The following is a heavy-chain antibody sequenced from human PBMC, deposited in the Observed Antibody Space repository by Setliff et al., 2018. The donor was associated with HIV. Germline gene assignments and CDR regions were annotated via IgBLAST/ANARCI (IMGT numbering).Heavy chain of an antibody. D-gene: IGHD5-12*01. Sequence: GGSLRLSCAASGFTFSNYALTWVRQAPGRGLEWAANINQDGSEKYYVDSVKGRFTISRDNAKNSLYLQMNSLRVEDTAVYYCARAWGYSGYDSSDAFDIWGQGTMVTVSS. CDR3: ARAWGYSGYDSSDAFDI. V-gene: IGHV3-7*03. CDR2: INQDGSEK. J-gene: IGHJ3*02. CDR1: GFTFSNYA.